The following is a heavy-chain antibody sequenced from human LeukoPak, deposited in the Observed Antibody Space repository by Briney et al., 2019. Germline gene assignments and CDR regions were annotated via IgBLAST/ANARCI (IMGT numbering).Heavy chain of an antibody. CDR2: ISSNGGST. CDR3: ARQTLVLRGYSGYDSLSSQGWFDP. CDR1: GFTFSSYA. D-gene: IGHD5-12*01. J-gene: IGHJ5*02. V-gene: IGHV3-64*01. Sequence: PGGSLRLSCAASGFTFSSYAMHWVRQAPGKGLEYVSAISSNGGSTYYANSVKGRFTISRDNSKNTLYLQMDSLRAEDTAVYYCARQTLVLRGYSGYDSLSSQGWFDPWGQGTLVTVSS.